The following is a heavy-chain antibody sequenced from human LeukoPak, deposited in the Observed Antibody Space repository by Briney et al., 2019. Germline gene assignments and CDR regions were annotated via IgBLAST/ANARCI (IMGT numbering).Heavy chain of an antibody. Sequence: GGSLRLSCAASGFTFGTYVMNWVRQAPRKGLEWVSAINDDAKNTFSAHSVKGPFTISRDKSKNTLYLQMSSLKVEDTAIYYRAKRVPYGSSAVYFDSWGQGPLVTVSS. CDR1: GFTFGTYV. CDR3: AKRVPYGSSAVYFDS. V-gene: IGHV3-23*01. J-gene: IGHJ4*02. CDR2: INDDAKNT. D-gene: IGHD6-6*01.